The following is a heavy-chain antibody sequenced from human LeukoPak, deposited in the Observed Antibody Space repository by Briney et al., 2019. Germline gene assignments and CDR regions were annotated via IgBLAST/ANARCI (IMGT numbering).Heavy chain of an antibody. Sequence: ASVKVSCKASGYTFTGYYMHWVRQAPGQGLEWMGIINPSGGSTSYAQKFQGRVTMTRDTSTSTVYMELSSLRSEDTAVYYCAVLEVDFWSGYYVGNSYGMDVWGQGTTVTVSS. V-gene: IGHV1-46*01. CDR1: GYTFTGYY. D-gene: IGHD3-3*01. J-gene: IGHJ6*02. CDR2: INPSGGST. CDR3: AVLEVDFWSGYYVGNSYGMDV.